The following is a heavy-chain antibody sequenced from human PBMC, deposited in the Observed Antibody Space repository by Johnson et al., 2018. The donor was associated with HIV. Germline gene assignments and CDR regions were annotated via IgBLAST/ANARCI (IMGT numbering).Heavy chain of an antibody. Sequence: QVLLVESGGGVVQPGGSLRLSCAASGFTFSSYGMHWVRQAPGKGLEWVAFIRYDGSNKYYADSVKGRFTISRDNAKKSLFLQMNSLRAEDSAMYYSARGLPNYYDSSGVDAFDIWGQGTMVTVSS. D-gene: IGHD3-22*01. CDR1: GFTFSSYG. CDR2: IRYDGSNK. J-gene: IGHJ3*02. CDR3: ARGLPNYYDSSGVDAFDI. V-gene: IGHV3-30*02.